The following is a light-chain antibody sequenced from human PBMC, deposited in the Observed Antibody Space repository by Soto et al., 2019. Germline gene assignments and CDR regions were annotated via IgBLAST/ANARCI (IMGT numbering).Light chain of an antibody. CDR2: EVS. CDR1: SSDVGGYNY. J-gene: IGLJ1*01. CDR3: SSYTSSSTLFYV. Sequence: QSVLTQSASVSGSPGQSITISCTGTSSDVGGYNYVSWYQQHPGKAPKLMIYEVSNRPSGVSNRFSGSKSGNTASLTISGLQAEDEADYYCSSYTSSSTLFYVFGTGTKLTVL. V-gene: IGLV2-14*01.